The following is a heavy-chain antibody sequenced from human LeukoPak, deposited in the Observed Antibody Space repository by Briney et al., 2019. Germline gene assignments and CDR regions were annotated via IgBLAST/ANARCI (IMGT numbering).Heavy chain of an antibody. J-gene: IGHJ6*03. D-gene: IGHD4-17*01. CDR2: IYHSGST. Sequence: SETLSPTCALSGGSISTSSYYWGWIRQPPGEGLEWIGSIYHSGSTYYNPSLKSRVTISVDTSKNQFSLKLNSVTAADTAVYYCATTTLTLGYYYYYMDVWDRGTTVTVSS. CDR1: GGSISTSSYY. CDR3: ATTTLTLGYYYYYMDV. V-gene: IGHV4-39*01.